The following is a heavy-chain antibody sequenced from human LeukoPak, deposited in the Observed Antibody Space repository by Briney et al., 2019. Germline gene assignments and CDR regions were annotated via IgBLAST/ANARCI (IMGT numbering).Heavy chain of an antibody. V-gene: IGHV3-23*01. CDR2: ISGRGGST. D-gene: IGHD3-9*01. Sequence: GGSLRLSCAAAGFTFSSYAMSWVRQAPGEGREWVSAISGRGGSTYYADSVKGRFTISRDNAKNSLYLQMNSLRAEDTAVYSCESAKGDYYDILTPIGWGQGTLVTVSS. CDR3: ESAKGDYYDILTPIG. CDR1: GFTFSSYA. J-gene: IGHJ4*02.